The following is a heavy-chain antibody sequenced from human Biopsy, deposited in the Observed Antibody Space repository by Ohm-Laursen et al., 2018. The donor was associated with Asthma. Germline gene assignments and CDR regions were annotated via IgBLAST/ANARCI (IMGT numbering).Heavy chain of an antibody. CDR2: ISWNSGSI. J-gene: IGHJ4*02. D-gene: IGHD1-26*01. CDR3: AKGEWELLEANFDY. CDR1: GFTFDDYA. Sequence: SLRLSCAASGFTFDDYAMHWVRQAPGKGLEWVSGISWNSGSIGYADSVKGRFTISRDNAKNSLYLQMNSLRAEDPALYYCAKGEWELLEANFDYWGQGTLVTVSS. V-gene: IGHV3-9*01.